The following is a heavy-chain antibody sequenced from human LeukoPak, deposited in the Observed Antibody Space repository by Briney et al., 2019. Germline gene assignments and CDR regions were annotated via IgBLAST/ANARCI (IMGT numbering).Heavy chain of an antibody. CDR3: ARAAITMIVVAIGPDY. Sequence: EASVKVSCKASGYTFTSYGISWVRQAPGQGLEWMGWISAYNGNTNYAQKLQGRVTMTTDTSTSTAYMELRSLRSDDTAVYYCARAAITMIVVAIGPDYWGQGTLVTVSS. D-gene: IGHD3-22*01. CDR2: ISAYNGNT. CDR1: GYTFTSYG. V-gene: IGHV1-18*01. J-gene: IGHJ4*02.